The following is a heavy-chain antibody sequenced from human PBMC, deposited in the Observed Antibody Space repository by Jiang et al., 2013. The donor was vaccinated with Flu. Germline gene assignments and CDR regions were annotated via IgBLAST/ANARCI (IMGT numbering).Heavy chain of an antibody. Sequence: YTVHRLLYALGATGPGQGLEWVGWINPNSGGTNYAQKFQGWVTMTRDTSISTAYMELSRLRSDDTAVYYCARDGSFYYDSSGHPGAFDYWGQGTLVTVSS. CDR1: YTVHRLL. V-gene: IGHV1-2*04. D-gene: IGHD3-22*01. J-gene: IGHJ4*02. CDR2: INPNSGGT. CDR3: ARDGSFYYDSSGHPGAFDY.